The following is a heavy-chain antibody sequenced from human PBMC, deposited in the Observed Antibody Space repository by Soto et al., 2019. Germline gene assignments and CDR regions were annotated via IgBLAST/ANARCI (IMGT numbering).Heavy chain of an antibody. CDR2: IYYSGST. CDR3: ARERAIALRLYGMDV. D-gene: IGHD3-10*01. V-gene: IGHV4-61*01. J-gene: IGHJ6*01. CDR1: GGSVSSGSYY. Sequence: PSETLSLTCTVSGGSVSSGSYYWSWIRQPPGKGLEWIGYIYYSGSTNYNPSLKSRVTISVDTSKNQFSLKLSSVTAADTAVYYCARERAIALRLYGMDVRGQATTVTVSS.